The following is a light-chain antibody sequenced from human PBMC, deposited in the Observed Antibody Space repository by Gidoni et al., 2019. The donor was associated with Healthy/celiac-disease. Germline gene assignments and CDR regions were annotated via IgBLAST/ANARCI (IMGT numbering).Light chain of an antibody. V-gene: IGKV3-11*01. CDR2: DAS. Sequence: EIVLTQSPATLSLSPGERATLSCRASQSVSSYLAWHQQKPGQAPRLLIYDASNRATGIPARFSGSGSGTDFTLTISSLEPEDFAVYYCQQRSNWSGTFXXXTKLEIK. CDR1: QSVSSY. CDR3: QQRSNWSGT. J-gene: IGKJ2*01.